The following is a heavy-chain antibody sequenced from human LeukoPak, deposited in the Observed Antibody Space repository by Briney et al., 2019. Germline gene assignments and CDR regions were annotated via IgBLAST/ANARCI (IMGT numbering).Heavy chain of an antibody. Sequence: SETLSLTCAVYGGSFSGYYWSWIRQPPGKGLEWIGEINHSGSTNYNPSLKSRVTISVDTSKNQFSLKLSSVTAADTAVYYCAAYYYGSGSHRSWFDPWGQGTLVTVSS. CDR3: AAYYYGSGSHRSWFDP. CDR1: GGSFSGYY. CDR2: INHSGST. J-gene: IGHJ5*02. D-gene: IGHD3-10*01. V-gene: IGHV4-34*01.